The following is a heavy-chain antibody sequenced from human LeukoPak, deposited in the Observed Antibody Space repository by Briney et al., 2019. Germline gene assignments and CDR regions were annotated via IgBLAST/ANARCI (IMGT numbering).Heavy chain of an antibody. V-gene: IGHV1-69*06. CDR3: ASEDGYSSGWYYFDY. Sequence: SVKVSCKASGGTFSSYAISWVRQAPGQGLEWMGGIIPIFGTANYAQKFQGRVTITADKSTSTAYMGLSSLRSEDTAVYYCASEDGYSSGWYYFDYWGQGTLVTVSS. J-gene: IGHJ4*02. CDR1: GGTFSSYA. D-gene: IGHD6-13*01. CDR2: IIPIFGTA.